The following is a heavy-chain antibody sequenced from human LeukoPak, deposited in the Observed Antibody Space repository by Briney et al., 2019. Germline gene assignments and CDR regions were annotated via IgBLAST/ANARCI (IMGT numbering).Heavy chain of an antibody. V-gene: IGHV3-30*01. J-gene: IGHJ4*02. CDR2: ISYDGSNK. CDR1: GFTFSSYA. Sequence: PGRSLRLSCAASGFTFSSYAMHWVRQAPGKGQEWVAVISYDGSNKYYADSVKGRFTISRDNSKNTLYLQMNSLRAEDTAVYYCARDGEVCLVVVPAALFAYWGQGTLVTVSS. D-gene: IGHD2-2*01. CDR3: ARDGEVCLVVVPAALFAY.